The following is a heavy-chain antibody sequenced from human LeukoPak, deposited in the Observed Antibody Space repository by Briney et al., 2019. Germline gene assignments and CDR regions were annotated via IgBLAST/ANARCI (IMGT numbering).Heavy chain of an antibody. D-gene: IGHD6-13*01. CDR3: ARGYSSSWYRRGIHYFDY. Sequence: QSGGSLRLSCAASGFTFSSYSMNWVRQAPGKGPEWVSYISSSSSTIYYADSVKGRFTISRDNAKNSLYLQMNSLRAEDTAVYYCARGYSSSWYRRGIHYFDYWGQGTLVTVSS. V-gene: IGHV3-48*01. J-gene: IGHJ4*02. CDR2: ISSSSSTI. CDR1: GFTFSSYS.